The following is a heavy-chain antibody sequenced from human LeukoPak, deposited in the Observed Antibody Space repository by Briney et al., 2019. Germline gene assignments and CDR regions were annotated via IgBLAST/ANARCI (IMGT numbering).Heavy chain of an antibody. J-gene: IGHJ4*02. V-gene: IGHV1-2*02. CDR2: IDPNSGGT. Sequence: ASVKVSCKASGYTFTGYYMHWVRQAPGQGLEWTGWIDPNSGGTNYAQKFQGRVIMTRDTSISTAYMELSRLRSDDTAVYYCARGGNIWSGSRPYFDYWGQGTLVTVSS. D-gene: IGHD3-3*01. CDR3: ARGGNIWSGSRPYFDY. CDR1: GYTFTGYY.